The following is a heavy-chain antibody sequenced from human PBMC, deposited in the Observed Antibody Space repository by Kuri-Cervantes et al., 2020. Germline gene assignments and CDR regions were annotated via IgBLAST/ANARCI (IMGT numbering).Heavy chain of an antibody. Sequence: ASVKVSCKTSGYTFIGYFMHWVRQAPGQGLEWMGWTNPNSDGTNYAQKFQGRVTMTRNTSISTAYIELSSLRSEDTAVYYCARGGRYSSGWYAHLGYWGQGTLVTVSS. CDR2: TNPNSDGT. CDR3: ARGGRYSSGWYAHLGY. V-gene: IGHV1-2*02. J-gene: IGHJ4*02. CDR1: GYTFIGYF. D-gene: IGHD6-19*01.